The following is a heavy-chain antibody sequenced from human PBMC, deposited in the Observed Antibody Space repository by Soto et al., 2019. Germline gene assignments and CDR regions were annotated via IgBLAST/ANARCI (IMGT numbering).Heavy chain of an antibody. Sequence: SVKVSCKASGGTFSSYAISWVRQAPGQGLEWMGGIIPIFGTANYAQKFQGRVTITADESTSTAYMELSSLRSEDTAVYYCARVPSYDSSGPLDYWGQGTLVTVS. CDR3: ARVPSYDSSGPLDY. V-gene: IGHV1-69*13. J-gene: IGHJ4*02. D-gene: IGHD3-22*01. CDR2: IIPIFGTA. CDR1: GGTFSSYA.